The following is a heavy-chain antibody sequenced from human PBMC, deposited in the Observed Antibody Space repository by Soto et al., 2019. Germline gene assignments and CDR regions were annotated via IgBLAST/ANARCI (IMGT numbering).Heavy chain of an antibody. V-gene: IGHV3-74*01. CDR3: APSGGPLTFY. Sequence: GGSLRLSCAASGFTISTYWMHWVRQAPGKGLEWVSRINSDGSDTNYADSVRGRFTTSRDNAKNTLYLQMNSLRVEDTAVYYCAPSGGPLTFYWGQGTLVTVAS. J-gene: IGHJ4*02. CDR1: GFTISTYW. CDR2: INSDGSDT. D-gene: IGHD2-15*01.